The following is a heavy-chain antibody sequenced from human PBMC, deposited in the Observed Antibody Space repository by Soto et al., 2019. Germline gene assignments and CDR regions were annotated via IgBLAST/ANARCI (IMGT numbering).Heavy chain of an antibody. CDR3: ARVSIAVAALGAFDI. CDR2: IHHSGST. CDR1: GGSISSSNW. Sequence: QVQLQESGPGLVKPSGTLSLTCAVSGGSISSSNWWSWVRQPPGKGLEWIGEIHHSGSTNYNPSLKSRVTISVDKSKNQFSLKLRSVTAADTAVYYCARVSIAVAALGAFDIWGQGTMVTVSS. V-gene: IGHV4-4*02. D-gene: IGHD6-19*01. J-gene: IGHJ3*02.